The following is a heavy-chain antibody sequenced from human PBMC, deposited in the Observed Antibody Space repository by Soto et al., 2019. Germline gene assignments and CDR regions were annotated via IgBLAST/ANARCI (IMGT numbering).Heavy chain of an antibody. D-gene: IGHD7-27*01. V-gene: IGHV4-59*01. J-gene: IGHJ5*02. CDR3: GRDIAGDCVDP. CDR2: IYYSGST. Sequence: SETLSLTCTVSGGSISSYYWSWIRQPPGKGLEWIGYIYYSGSTNYNPSLKRRVTISVDTSKNQFSLKLSSVTAADTAVYYCGRDIAGDCVDPCGQGTLVPLSS. CDR1: GGSISSYY.